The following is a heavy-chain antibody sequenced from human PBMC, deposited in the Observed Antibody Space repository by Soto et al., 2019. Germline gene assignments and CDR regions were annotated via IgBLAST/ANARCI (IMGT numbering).Heavy chain of an antibody. CDR2: INPSGDST. CDR3: ATWIQLWLRAFDI. Sequence: ASVKVSCKGAGYTFSNYYMHWVRQAPGQGLEWMGIINPSGDSTSYAQEFQGRVTMTRETSTSTLYMELSSLRSEDTAVYYCATWIQLWLRAFDIWGQGTMVTVSS. V-gene: IGHV1-46*01. CDR1: GYTFSNYY. J-gene: IGHJ3*02. D-gene: IGHD5-18*01.